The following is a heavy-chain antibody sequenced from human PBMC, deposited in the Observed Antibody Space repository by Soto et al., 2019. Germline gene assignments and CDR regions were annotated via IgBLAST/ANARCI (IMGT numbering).Heavy chain of an antibody. CDR1: GFSFSTYW. Sequence: EVQLVESGGGLVQPGGSLRLSCAASGFSFSTYWMAWVRQAPGKGLEWVANIDQGGGEKYYVDSVRGRFTISRDNAKKSLDLEMNTRGAEEPPIYSWGRGGNWFAPGGQGPLVPVPS. D-gene: IGHD3-10*01. CDR3: GRGGNWFAP. J-gene: IGHJ5*02. V-gene: IGHV3-7*05. CDR2: IDQGGGEK.